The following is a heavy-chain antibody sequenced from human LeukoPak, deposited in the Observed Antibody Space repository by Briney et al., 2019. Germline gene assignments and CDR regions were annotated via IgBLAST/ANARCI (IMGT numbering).Heavy chain of an antibody. CDR3: ARHCVTTSCYAPDY. CDR2: IYYTGNT. V-gene: IGHV4-39*01. CDR1: GGTISSTSYY. D-gene: IGHD2-2*01. J-gene: IGHJ4*02. Sequence: SETLSLTCTVSGGTISSTSYYWGWIRQPPGKGLEWIGSIYYTGNTNYNPSLKSRVTISVDTSKSQFSLKLSSVTAADTAVYYCARHCVTTSCYAPDYWGQGTLVTVSS.